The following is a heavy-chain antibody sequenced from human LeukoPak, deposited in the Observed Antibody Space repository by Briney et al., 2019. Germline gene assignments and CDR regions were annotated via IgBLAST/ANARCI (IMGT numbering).Heavy chain of an antibody. Sequence: RPSETLSLTCSVSGVSISDYSWSWIRQPAGKGLEFIGRLSSSANTYYSPSLKSRITLSMDTSKNHFSLNLTSVTAADTAVYYCARDRTAPRQRFCDYWGKGILVTVSS. J-gene: IGHJ4*02. CDR1: GVSISDYS. D-gene: IGHD2-21*02. V-gene: IGHV4-4*07. CDR2: LSSSANT. CDR3: ARDRTAPRQRFCDY.